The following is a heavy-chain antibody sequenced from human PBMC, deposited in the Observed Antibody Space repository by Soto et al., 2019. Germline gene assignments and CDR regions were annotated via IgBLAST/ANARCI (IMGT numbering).Heavy chain of an antibody. CDR2: IYYSGST. D-gene: IGHD3-10*01. CDR3: ARQNQEAMVRGVGTNWFDP. Sequence: QVQLQESGPGLVKPSQTLSLTCTVSGGSISSGDYYWSWIRQPPGKGLEWIGYIYYSGSTYYNPSLTSRVTISVDTSKNQFSLKLSSVTAADTAVYYCARQNQEAMVRGVGTNWFDPWGQGTLVTVSS. J-gene: IGHJ5*02. V-gene: IGHV4-30-4*01. CDR1: GGSISSGDYY.